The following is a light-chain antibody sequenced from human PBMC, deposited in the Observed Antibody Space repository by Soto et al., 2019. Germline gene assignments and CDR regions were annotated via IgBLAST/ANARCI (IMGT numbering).Light chain of an antibody. Sequence: QSVLTQPPSVSGAPGQRVTISCTGSSSNIGAGYDVHWYQRLPGTAPKVLIYGNNNRPSGVPDRFSGSKSGTSASLAITGLQAEDEADYYGQSYDSSLRGSYVFGTGTKLTVL. V-gene: IGLV1-40*01. CDR1: SSNIGAGYD. CDR3: QSYDSSLRGSYV. CDR2: GNN. J-gene: IGLJ1*01.